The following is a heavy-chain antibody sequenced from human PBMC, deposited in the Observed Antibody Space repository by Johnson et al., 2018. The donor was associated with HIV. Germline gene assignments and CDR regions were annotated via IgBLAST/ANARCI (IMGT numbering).Heavy chain of an antibody. V-gene: IGHV3-30*14. CDR1: GVTFSSHA. Sequence: QVQLVESGGGVVQPGRSLRLSCAASGVTFSSHAMHWVRQAPGKGLDWVTVISYDGSNKYYADSVKCRFTISRDNSKNTLYLQMNSLRAEDTAVYYCARDSIPSPYDSSGYYDDAFDIWGQGTMVTVSS. J-gene: IGHJ3*02. D-gene: IGHD3-22*01. CDR3: ARDSIPSPYDSSGYYDDAFDI. CDR2: ISYDGSNK.